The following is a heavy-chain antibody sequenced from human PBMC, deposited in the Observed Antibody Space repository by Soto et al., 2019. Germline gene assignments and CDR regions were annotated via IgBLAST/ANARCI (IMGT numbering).Heavy chain of an antibody. CDR1: RFSISSYI. D-gene: IGHD6-19*01. Sequence: PGGLLRPSGPGSRFSISSYILQLVRPAQGKGLEWISTITADGGGTFYAASVKGRFTISRDNSKNTLYLQMDNLRAEDTALDDCAKDRGGRGWPDFAYWGQVPLVTFSS. V-gene: IGHV3-23*01. CDR2: ITADGGGT. CDR3: AKDRGGRGWPDFAY. J-gene: IGHJ4*02.